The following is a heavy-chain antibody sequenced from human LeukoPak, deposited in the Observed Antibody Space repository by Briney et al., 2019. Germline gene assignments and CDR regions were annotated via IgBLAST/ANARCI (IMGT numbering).Heavy chain of an antibody. CDR1: GGSISSSSYY. J-gene: IGHJ4*02. CDR2: IYYSGST. D-gene: IGHD3-10*01. CDR3: ASKSGALRNDY. Sequence: SETLSLTSTVSGGSISSSSYYWGWIRQPPGKGLEWIGSIYYSGSTYYNQSPKSRITISVDTSKNQFSLKLSSVTAADTAVYYCASKSGALRNDYWGQGALVTVSS. V-gene: IGHV4-39*01.